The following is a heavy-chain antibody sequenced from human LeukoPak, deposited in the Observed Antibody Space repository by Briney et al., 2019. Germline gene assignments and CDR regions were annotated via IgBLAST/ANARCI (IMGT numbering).Heavy chain of an antibody. V-gene: IGHV4-59*01. J-gene: IGHJ4*02. CDR3: ARVYQSVEYYFDY. D-gene: IGHD2-2*01. CDR2: IYYTGST. Sequence: SETLSLTCTVSGGSIDSYYWSWIRQPPGKRLEWIGYIYYTGSTEYHPSLKSRVTISLDTSKNQFSLKLTSVTAADTAVYYCARVYQSVEYYFDYWGQGNLVSVSS. CDR1: GGSIDSYY.